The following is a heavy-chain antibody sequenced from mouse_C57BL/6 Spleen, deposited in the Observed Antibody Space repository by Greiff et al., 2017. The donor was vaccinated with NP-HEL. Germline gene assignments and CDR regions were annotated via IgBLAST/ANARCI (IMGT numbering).Heavy chain of an antibody. V-gene: IGHV1-50*01. CDR3: ARRRYDYDEAY. Sequence: QVQLQQPGAELVKPVASVKLSCKASGYTFTSYWMQWVKQRPGQGLEWIGEIDPSDSYTNYNQKFKGKATLTVDTSSSTAYMQLSSLTSEDSAVYYCARRRYDYDEAYWGQGTLVTVSA. J-gene: IGHJ3*01. D-gene: IGHD2-4*01. CDR1: GYTFTSYW. CDR2: IDPSDSYT.